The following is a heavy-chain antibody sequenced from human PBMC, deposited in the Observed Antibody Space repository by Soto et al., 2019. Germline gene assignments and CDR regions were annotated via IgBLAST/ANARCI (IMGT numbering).Heavy chain of an antibody. CDR3: ARYEYGNSLYGVDV. D-gene: IGHD1-7*01. J-gene: IGHJ6*02. CDR1: GESFSGYY. V-gene: IGHV4-34*02. Sequence: QVHLQQRGAGLLKPSETLSLNCVVSGESFSGYYWSWIRQTPGMGLEWLGEVDHRGSTTYNPSLKNRASISIVSSKSLFSLELTSVTAADTALYFCARYEYGNSLYGVDVWGQGTRVTVSS. CDR2: VDHRGST.